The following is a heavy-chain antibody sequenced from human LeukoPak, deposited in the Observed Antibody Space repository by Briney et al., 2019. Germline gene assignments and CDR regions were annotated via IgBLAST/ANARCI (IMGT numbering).Heavy chain of an antibody. J-gene: IGHJ4*02. Sequence: PGGSLRLSCAASGFTFNNYWMHWVRQAPGKGLVWVSRINSDGSTTTYADSVKGRFTISRDNAENTLYLQMNSLGAEDTAVYYCSRTSRSGAYWRDFDYWGQGTLVTVSS. CDR2: INSDGSTT. V-gene: IGHV3-74*01. CDR1: GFTFNNYW. D-gene: IGHD2-15*01. CDR3: SRTSRSGAYWRDFDY.